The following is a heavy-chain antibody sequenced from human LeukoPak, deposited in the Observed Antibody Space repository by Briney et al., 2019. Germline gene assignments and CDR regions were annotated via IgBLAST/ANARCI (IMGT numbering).Heavy chain of an antibody. D-gene: IGHD5-12*01. CDR1: GYTFTSYD. Sequence: ASVKVSCKASGYTFTSYDINWVRQATGQGLEWMGWMNPNSGNTGYAQKFQGRVTMTRNTSISTAYMELSSLRSEDTAVYYCARGLYSGYAIDYWGQGTLVTVSS. CDR3: ARGLYSGYAIDY. J-gene: IGHJ4*02. V-gene: IGHV1-8*01. CDR2: MNPNSGNT.